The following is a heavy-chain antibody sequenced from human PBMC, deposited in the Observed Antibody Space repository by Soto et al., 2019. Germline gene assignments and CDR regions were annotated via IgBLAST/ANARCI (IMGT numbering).Heavy chain of an antibody. D-gene: IGHD3-16*01. J-gene: IGHJ6*02. CDR3: ARSAVEMATKTTFWGYYYYYGMDV. Sequence: GESLKISCKGSGYSFTSYWIGWVRQMPGKGLEWMGIIYPGDSDTRYSPSFQGQVTISADKSISTAYLQWSSLKASDTAMYYCARSAVEMATKTTFWGYYYYYGMDVWGQGTTVTVSS. CDR1: GYSFTSYW. CDR2: IYPGDSDT. V-gene: IGHV5-51*01.